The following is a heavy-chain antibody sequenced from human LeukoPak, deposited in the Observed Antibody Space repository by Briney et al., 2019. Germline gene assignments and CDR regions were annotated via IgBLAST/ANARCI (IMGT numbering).Heavy chain of an antibody. V-gene: IGHV3-48*03. CDR3: ARLGATSWDYYFDY. D-gene: IGHD6-13*01. CDR2: ISSSISIT. J-gene: IGHJ4*02. Sequence: PGGSLRLSCAASGFSFSSYEMNWVRQAPGKGLEWISYISSSISITSYADSVKGRFTISRDNAKNSLYLQSNRLRDEDTAVYYCARLGATSWDYYFDYWGQGTLVTVSS. CDR1: GFSFSSYE.